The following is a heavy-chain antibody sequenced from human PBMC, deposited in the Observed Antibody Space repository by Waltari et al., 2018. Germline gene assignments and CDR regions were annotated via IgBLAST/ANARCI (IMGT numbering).Heavy chain of an antibody. J-gene: IGHJ4*02. CDR2: MSYDGSNK. CDR1: GFTFSSYA. Sequence: QVQLVESGGGVVQPGRSLRLSCAASGFTFSSYAMHWVRQAPGKGLGWGAVMSYDGSNKYYADSVRGRFTISGDNSKNTLYLQMNSLRAEDTAVYYCARVVYYDSSGYYDYWGQGTLVTVSS. V-gene: IGHV3-30-3*01. D-gene: IGHD3-22*01. CDR3: ARVVYYDSSGYYDY.